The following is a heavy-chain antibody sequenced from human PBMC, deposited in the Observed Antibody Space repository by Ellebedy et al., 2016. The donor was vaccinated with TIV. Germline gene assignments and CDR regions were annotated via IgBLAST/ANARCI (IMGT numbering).Heavy chain of an antibody. Sequence: SETLSLTXSVSGASVSSGSHYWSWIRQSPGKGLEWIGYSYSGGNTKYNPSLESRVTMSVDTSTNQCTLHLSSVTAADTAVYYCARGASTYTWFDPWGQGTLVIVSS. D-gene: IGHD2-2*02. CDR3: ARGASTYTWFDP. CDR1: GASVSSGSHY. V-gene: IGHV4-61*01. J-gene: IGHJ5*02. CDR2: SYSGGNT.